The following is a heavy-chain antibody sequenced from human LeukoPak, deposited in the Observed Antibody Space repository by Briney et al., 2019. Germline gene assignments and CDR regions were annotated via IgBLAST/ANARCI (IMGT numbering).Heavy chain of an antibody. CDR3: ARGGAARPDY. CDR2: ISSSSSNI. V-gene: IGHV3-48*01. CDR1: GFTFSSYG. Sequence: PGGSLRLSCAASGFTFSSYGMNWVRQPPGKGLAWVSYISSSSSNINYADSVKGRFTISRDNAKNSLYLQMNSLRAEDTAVYYCARGGAARPDYWGQGTLVTVSS. D-gene: IGHD6-6*01. J-gene: IGHJ4*02.